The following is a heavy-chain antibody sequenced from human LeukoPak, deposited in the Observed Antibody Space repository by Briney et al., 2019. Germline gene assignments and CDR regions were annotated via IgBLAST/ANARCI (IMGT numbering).Heavy chain of an antibody. J-gene: IGHJ4*02. Sequence: PSKTLSLTCTVSGGSISSGDYYWSWIRQPPGKGLEWIGYIYYSGSTYYNPSLKSRVTISVDTSKNQFSLKLSSVTAADTAVYYCARGTSIPAALLTFDYWGQGTLVTVSS. D-gene: IGHD2-2*01. CDR1: GGSISSGDYY. CDR3: ARGTSIPAALLTFDY. V-gene: IGHV4-30-4*08. CDR2: IYYSGST.